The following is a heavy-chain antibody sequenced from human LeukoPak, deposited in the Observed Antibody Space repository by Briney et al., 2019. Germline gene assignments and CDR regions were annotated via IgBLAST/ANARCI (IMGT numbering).Heavy chain of an antibody. D-gene: IGHD3-10*01. V-gene: IGHV3-72*01. CDR3: GDLGSAGTDH. CDR1: GFTFSAHY. CDR2: IRNKADGYNT. Sequence: GGSLRLSCAASGFTFSAHYMDWVSQDPGQGLEWVGLIRNKADGYNTIYAASVKGRFTISRDDSKNPVYLQMDSLKTEDTAVYYCGDLGSAGTDHWGQGTLVTVSS. J-gene: IGHJ4*02.